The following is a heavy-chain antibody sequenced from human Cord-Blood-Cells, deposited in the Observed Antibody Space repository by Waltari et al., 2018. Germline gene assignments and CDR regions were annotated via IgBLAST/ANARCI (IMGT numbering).Heavy chain of an antibody. CDR2: INHSGST. J-gene: IGHJ6*02. D-gene: IGHD2-2*01. CDR3: ARGWRYCSSTSCYYYYGMDV. V-gene: IGHV4-34*01. Sequence: QVQLQQWGAGLLKPSETLSLTCAVYGGSFSGYYWIWIRQPPGKGLEWIGEINHSGSTNYNPSLKSRVTISVDTSKNQFSLKLSSVTAADTAVYYCARGWRYCSSTSCYYYYGMDVWGQGTTVTVSS. CDR1: GGSFSGYY.